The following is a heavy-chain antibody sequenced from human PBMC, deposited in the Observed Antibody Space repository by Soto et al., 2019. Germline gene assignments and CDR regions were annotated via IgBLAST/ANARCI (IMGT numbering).Heavy chain of an antibody. Sequence: SETLSLTCTVSGGSISSSSYYWGWIRQPPGKGLEWIGSIYYSGSTYYNPSLKSRVTISVDTSKNQFSLKLSSVTAADTAVYYCARQTDSYYTFDAFDIWGQGTMVTVS. V-gene: IGHV4-39*01. J-gene: IGHJ3*02. CDR1: GGSISSSSYY. CDR2: IYYSGST. CDR3: ARQTDSYYTFDAFDI. D-gene: IGHD3-22*01.